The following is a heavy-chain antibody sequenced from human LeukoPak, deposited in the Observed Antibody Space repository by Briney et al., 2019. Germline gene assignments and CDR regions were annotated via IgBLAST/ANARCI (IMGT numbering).Heavy chain of an antibody. V-gene: IGHV3-23*01. D-gene: IGHD3-9*01. CDR1: GFTFSTYA. CDR2: ISGSGGST. J-gene: IGHJ4*02. Sequence: GGSLRLSCTASGFTFSTYAMSWVRQAPGKGLEWVSGISGSGGSTYYADSVKGRLTISRDNSKNTLYLQMNSLRAEDTAVYYCAKCARVDWLPIDYWGQGTLVTVSS. CDR3: AKCARVDWLPIDY.